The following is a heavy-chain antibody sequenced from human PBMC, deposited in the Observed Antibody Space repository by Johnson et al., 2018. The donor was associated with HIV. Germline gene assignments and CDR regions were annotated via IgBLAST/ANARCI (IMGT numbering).Heavy chain of an antibody. CDR3: ARDGTSRGGAFDI. J-gene: IGHJ3*02. V-gene: IGHV3-48*04. CDR1: GFTFSTYG. D-gene: IGHD6-13*01. CDR2: ITGRGTAI. Sequence: GRSLRLSCAASGFTFSTYGIHWIRQAPGKGLEWLAFITGRGTAIYADSVKGRFTISRDNAKNSLYLQMNSLRAEDTAVYYCARDGTSRGGAFDIWGQGTMVTVSS.